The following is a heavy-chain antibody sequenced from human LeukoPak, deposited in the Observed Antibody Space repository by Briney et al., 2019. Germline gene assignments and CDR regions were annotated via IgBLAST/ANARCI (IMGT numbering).Heavy chain of an antibody. D-gene: IGHD3-22*01. V-gene: IGHV3-64D*06. CDR3: VRDQRGGSSGYYDS. Sequence: GGSLRLSCSASGFTFSTYFMHWVRQAPGKGLECVSAITGSGGSTYYADSVKGRFTTSGDNSKNTLYLQMSSLRAEDTAVYYCVRDQRGGSSGYYDSWGQGTLVTVSS. J-gene: IGHJ4*02. CDR2: ITGSGGST. CDR1: GFTFSTYF.